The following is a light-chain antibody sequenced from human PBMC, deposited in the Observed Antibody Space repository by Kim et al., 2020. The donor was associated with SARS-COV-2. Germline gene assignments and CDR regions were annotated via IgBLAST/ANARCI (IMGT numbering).Light chain of an antibody. Sequence: SASLGVEVTITCRASQRFSDWLASYQQKPGMDPKLLISKTTLLESGVPSRFAGSGTGTEFTLNITSLQPDDFASYFCLHYSTYPYAFGQGTKLEI. CDR3: LHYSTYPYA. CDR1: QRFSDW. CDR2: KTT. V-gene: IGKV1-5*03. J-gene: IGKJ2*01.